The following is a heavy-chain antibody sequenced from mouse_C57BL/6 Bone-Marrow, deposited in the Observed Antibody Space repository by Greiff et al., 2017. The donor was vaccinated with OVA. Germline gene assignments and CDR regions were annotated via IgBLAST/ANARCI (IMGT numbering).Heavy chain of an antibody. J-gene: IGHJ4*01. CDR2: ISYDGSN. CDR3: ARGGDYYAMDY. Sequence: EVKLVESGPGLVKPSQSLSLTCSVTGYSITSGYYWNWIRQFPGNKLEWMGYISYDGSNNYNPSLKNRISITRDTSKNQFFLKLKSVTTEDTATYYCARGGDYYAMDYWGQGTTVTVSS. CDR1: GYSITSGYY. V-gene: IGHV3-6*01.